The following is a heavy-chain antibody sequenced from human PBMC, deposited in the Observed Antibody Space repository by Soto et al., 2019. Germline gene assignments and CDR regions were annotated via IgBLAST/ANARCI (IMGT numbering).Heavy chain of an antibody. CDR1: GYTFTSNW. D-gene: IGHD6-13*01. CDR3: ARLTSSSWYFDS. CDR2: IYPGDSET. Sequence: HGESLKISCKGSGYTFTSNWIGWVRQMPGKGLEWMGIIYPGDSETRYSPSFQGQVTISADKSINTAYLQWSSLKASDTAMYYCARLTSSSWYFDSWGQGTLVTVSS. V-gene: IGHV5-51*01. J-gene: IGHJ4*02.